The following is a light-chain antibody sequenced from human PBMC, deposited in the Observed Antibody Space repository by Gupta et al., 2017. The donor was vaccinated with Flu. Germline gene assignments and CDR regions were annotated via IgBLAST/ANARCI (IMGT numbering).Light chain of an antibody. J-gene: IGKJ3*01. V-gene: IGKV1-33*01. CDR1: QDISNY. CDR3: QQDDNGGS. CDR2: DAS. Sequence: IQMTQSPSSLSASVGDRVTITCQASQDISNYLNWYQQKPGKAPKLLIYDASKWETGVPSRFSGSGSGTDFTFTISSLQPEDFAKYYCQQDDNGGSFGPGTKVDIK.